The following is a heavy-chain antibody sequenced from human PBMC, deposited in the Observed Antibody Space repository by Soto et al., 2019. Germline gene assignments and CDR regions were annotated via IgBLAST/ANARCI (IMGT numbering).Heavy chain of an antibody. V-gene: IGHV4-39*01. J-gene: IGHJ5*02. CDR2: IYYSGST. CDR3: ASLRIVGDTGWFAP. D-gene: IGHD1-26*01. CDR1: GGSSSRNIYY. Sequence: PSETLSLTSTVYGGSSSRNIYYWGWIRQPPGKGLDWIGNIYYSGSTYYNPSLKSRVTISVDTSKNQFSLKMSSVIAADTAVYYCASLRIVGDTGWFAPWGQGTLVTVSS.